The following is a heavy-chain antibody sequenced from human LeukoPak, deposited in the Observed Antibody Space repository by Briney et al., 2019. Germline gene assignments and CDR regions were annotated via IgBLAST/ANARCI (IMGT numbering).Heavy chain of an antibody. CDR3: TRNQTPYY. V-gene: IGHV3-49*04. CDR2: IRSQIYGGTP. J-gene: IGHJ4*02. CDR1: GFTFGDYA. Sequence: GGSLRLSCTASGFTFGDYAMSWVRQAPGKGLEWVGFIRSQIYGGTPEYAASVKGRFTISRDDSEGVAYLQMNSLKTEDTAVYYCTRNQTPYYWGQGTLVTVSS.